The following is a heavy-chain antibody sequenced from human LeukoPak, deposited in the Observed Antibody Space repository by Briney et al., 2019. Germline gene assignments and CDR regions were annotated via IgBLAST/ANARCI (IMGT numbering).Heavy chain of an antibody. CDR2: IYHSGST. J-gene: IGHJ3*02. CDR3: ARLGSSGIPAAFDI. CDR1: GGSISSSNW. D-gene: IGHD3-22*01. V-gene: IGHV4-4*02. Sequence: SETLSLTCAVSGGSISSSNWWSWVRQPPGKGLEWIGEIYHSGSTNYNPSLKSRVTISVDKSKNQFSLKLSSVTAADTAVYYCARLGSSGIPAAFDIWGQGTMVTVSS.